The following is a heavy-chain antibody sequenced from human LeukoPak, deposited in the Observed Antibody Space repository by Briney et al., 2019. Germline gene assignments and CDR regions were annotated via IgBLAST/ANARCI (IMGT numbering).Heavy chain of an antibody. J-gene: IGHJ3*02. Sequence: ASVKVSCKASGGTFSSYAISWMRQAPGQGLEWMGGIIPIFGTANYAQKFQGRVTITADKSTSTAYMELSSLRSEDTAVYYCARTQTTVTSRYAFDIWGQGTMVTVSS. CDR3: ARTQTTVTSRYAFDI. CDR1: GGTFSSYA. V-gene: IGHV1-69*06. CDR2: IIPIFGTA. D-gene: IGHD4-17*01.